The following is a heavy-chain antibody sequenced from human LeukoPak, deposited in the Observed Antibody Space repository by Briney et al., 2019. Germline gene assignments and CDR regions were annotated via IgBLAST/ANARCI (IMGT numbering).Heavy chain of an antibody. V-gene: IGHV3-23*01. CDR1: GFTFSSYA. CDR3: AVSVRFERVCHYYNN. J-gene: IGHJ4*02. Sequence: GGSLRLSCAASGFTFSSYAMNWVRQAPGKGLKWVSGISESGAITHYADSVKGRFTISRDNSKTTVFLQMNSLRAEDTAVYYCAVSVRFERVCHYYNNWGQGTQVTVSS. D-gene: IGHD3-22*01. CDR2: ISESGAIT.